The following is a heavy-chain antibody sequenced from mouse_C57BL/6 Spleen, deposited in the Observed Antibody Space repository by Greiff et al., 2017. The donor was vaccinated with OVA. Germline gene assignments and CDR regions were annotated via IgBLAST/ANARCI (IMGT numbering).Heavy chain of an antibody. V-gene: IGHV1-50*01. CDR2: IDPSDSYT. J-gene: IGHJ4*01. CDR1: GYTFTSYW. CDR3: ARGGYWAMDY. Sequence: VQLQQPGAELVKPGASVKLSCKASGYTFTSYWMQWVKQRPGQGLEWIGEIDPSDSYTNSNQKFKGKATLTVDTSSSTAYMQLSSLTSEDSAVYYCARGGYWAMDYWGQGTSVTVSS. D-gene: IGHD1-1*02.